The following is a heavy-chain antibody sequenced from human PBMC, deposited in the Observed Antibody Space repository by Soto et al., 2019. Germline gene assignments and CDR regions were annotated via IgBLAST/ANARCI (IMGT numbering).Heavy chain of an antibody. CDR3: AKDTGRGGGSVFDY. J-gene: IGHJ4*02. CDR1: VFIFSNYA. Sequence: EVQLLESGGGLVQPGGSLRLSCAPSVFIFSNYAMSWVRQARGKGLEWVSAISGSGADTYYTESVKGRFTISRDNFKNTLYLQMNSLRAEDTAVYYCAKDTGRGGGSVFDYWGQGTLVTVSS. D-gene: IGHD2-15*01. CDR2: ISGSGADT. V-gene: IGHV3-23*01.